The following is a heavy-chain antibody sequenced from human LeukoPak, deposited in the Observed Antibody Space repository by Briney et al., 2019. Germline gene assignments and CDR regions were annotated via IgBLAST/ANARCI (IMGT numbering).Heavy chain of an antibody. CDR2: IRYDGSNK. V-gene: IGHV3-30*02. CDR3: AKGQQWLVYRFDY. Sequence: GGSLRLSCAASGFTFSSYGMHWVRQAPGKGLEWVAFIRYDGSNKYYADSVKGRFTISRDNSKNTLYLQMNSLRAEDTAVYYCAKGQQWLVYRFDYWGQGTLVTVSS. D-gene: IGHD6-19*01. CDR1: GFTFSSYG. J-gene: IGHJ4*02.